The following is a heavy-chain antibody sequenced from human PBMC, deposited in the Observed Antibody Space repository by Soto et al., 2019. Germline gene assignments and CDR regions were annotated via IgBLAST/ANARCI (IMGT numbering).Heavy chain of an antibody. Sequence: GGSLRLSCAASGFTFSSYAMSWVRQAPGKGLEWVSAISGSGGSTYYADSVKGRFTISRDNSKNTLYLQMNSLRAEDTAVYYCAKVDRKGESYYYDSSGYRFDDYWGQGTLVTVSS. CDR2: ISGSGGST. V-gene: IGHV3-23*01. D-gene: IGHD3-22*01. CDR3: AKVDRKGESYYYDSSGYRFDDY. CDR1: GFTFSSYA. J-gene: IGHJ4*02.